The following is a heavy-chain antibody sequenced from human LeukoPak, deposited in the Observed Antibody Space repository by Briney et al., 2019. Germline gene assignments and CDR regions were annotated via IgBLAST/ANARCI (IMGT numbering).Heavy chain of an antibody. Sequence: SQTLSLTCTVSGGSISSGGYYWSWIRQHPGKGLEWIGYTYYSGSTYYNPSLKSRVTISVDTSKNQFSLKLSSVTAADTAVYYCARGEGLRFLEWLEGYYFDYWGQGTLVTVSS. J-gene: IGHJ4*02. V-gene: IGHV4-31*03. CDR2: TYYSGST. CDR1: GGSISSGGYY. CDR3: ARGEGLRFLEWLEGYYFDY. D-gene: IGHD3-3*01.